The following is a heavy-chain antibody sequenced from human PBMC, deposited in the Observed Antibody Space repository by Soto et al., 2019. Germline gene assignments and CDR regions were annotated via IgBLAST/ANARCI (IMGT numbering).Heavy chain of an antibody. D-gene: IGHD6-13*01. CDR2: ISGSGGST. Sequence: EVQLLESGGGLVQPGGSLRLSCAASGFTFSSYAMSWVLQAPGKGLELVSAISGSGGSTYYADSVKGRFTSSRDHYKNTLYLQMNSLRAEDTAVYYCAYSSTTFDYWGHGTLVTVSS. CDR3: AYSSTTFDY. CDR1: GFTFSSYA. V-gene: IGHV3-23*01. J-gene: IGHJ4*01.